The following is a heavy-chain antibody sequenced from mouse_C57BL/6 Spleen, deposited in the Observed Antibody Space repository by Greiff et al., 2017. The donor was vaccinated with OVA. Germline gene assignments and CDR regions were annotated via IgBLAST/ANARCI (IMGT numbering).Heavy chain of an antibody. Sequence: VQLKQSGPELVKPGDSVKISCKASGYSFTGYFMNWVMQSHGKSLEWIGRINPYNGDTFYNQKFKGKATLTVDKSSSTAHMELRSLTSEDSAVYYCARSPYDGYYPYYYAMDYWGQGTSVTVSS. J-gene: IGHJ4*01. CDR3: ARSPYDGYYPYYYAMDY. V-gene: IGHV1-20*01. D-gene: IGHD2-3*01. CDR2: INPYNGDT. CDR1: GYSFTGYF.